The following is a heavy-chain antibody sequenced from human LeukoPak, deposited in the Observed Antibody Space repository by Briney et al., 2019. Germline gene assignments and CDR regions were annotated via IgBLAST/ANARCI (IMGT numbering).Heavy chain of an antibody. CDR2: IRSKANSYAT. D-gene: IGHD3-10*01. Sequence: GGSLRLSCAASGFTFSGSAMHWVRQASGKGLEWVGRIRSKANSYATAYAASVKGRFTISRDDSKNTAYLQMNSLRAEDTAVYYCAKVSPGAPLFDYWGQGTLVTVSS. CDR3: AKVSPGAPLFDY. V-gene: IGHV3-73*01. CDR1: GFTFSGSA. J-gene: IGHJ4*02.